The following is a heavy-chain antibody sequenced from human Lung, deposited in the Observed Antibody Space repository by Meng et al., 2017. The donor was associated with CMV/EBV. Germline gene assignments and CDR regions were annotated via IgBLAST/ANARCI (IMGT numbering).Heavy chain of an antibody. V-gene: IGHV3-23*01. J-gene: IGHJ3*02. CDR1: GFTFSHYG. CDR3: LAKEGCSRTTCYNGAFNM. D-gene: IGHD2-2*02. CDR2: ISNTGDTT. Sequence: GGSLRLSCAASGFTFSHYGMTWVRKAPGKGLEWVSTISNTGDTTYYADSVKGRFTISRDNSKNTLYLQINSLRAEDMAVYYCLAKEGCSRTTCYNGAFNMWGQGTKVTVSS.